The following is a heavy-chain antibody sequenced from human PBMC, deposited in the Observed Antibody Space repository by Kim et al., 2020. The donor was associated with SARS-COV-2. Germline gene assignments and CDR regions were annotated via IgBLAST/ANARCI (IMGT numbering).Heavy chain of an antibody. CDR3: ARGRDYYDSSGYYYVAFCDY. V-gene: IGHV3-11*04. CDR1: GFTFSDYY. D-gene: IGHD3-22*01. Sequence: GGSLRLSCAASGFTFSDYYMSWIRQAPGKGLEWVSYISSSGSTIYYADSVKGRFTISRDNAKNSLYLQMNSLRAEDTAVYYCARGRDYYDSSGYYYVAFCDYWGQGTLVTVSS. J-gene: IGHJ4*02. CDR2: ISSSGSTI.